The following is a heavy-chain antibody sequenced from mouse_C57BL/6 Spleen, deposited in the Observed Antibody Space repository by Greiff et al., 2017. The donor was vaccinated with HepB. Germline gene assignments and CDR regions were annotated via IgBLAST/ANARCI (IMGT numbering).Heavy chain of an antibody. V-gene: IGHV5-4*01. CDR2: ISDGGSYT. CDR1: GFTFSSYA. Sequence: EVMLVESGGGLVKPGGSLKLSCAASGFTFSSYAMSWVRQTPEKRLEWVATISDGGSYTYYPDNGKGRFTISRDNAKNNLYLQMSHLKSEDTAMYYCARENTMDYWGQGTSVTVSS. J-gene: IGHJ4*01. CDR3: ARENTMDY.